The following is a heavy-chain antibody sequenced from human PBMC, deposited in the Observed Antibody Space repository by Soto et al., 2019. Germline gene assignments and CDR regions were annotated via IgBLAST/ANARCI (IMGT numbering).Heavy chain of an antibody. CDR1: GGSISSSSYY. CDR3: AREYSSSSFTLWNWFDP. Sequence: PSETLSLTCTVSGGSISSSSYYWGWIRQPPGKGLEWIGSIYYSGSTYHNPSLKSRVTISVDTSKNQFSLKLSSVTAADTAVYYCAREYSSSSFTLWNWFDPWGQGTLLTVSS. D-gene: IGHD6-6*01. CDR2: IYYSGST. V-gene: IGHV4-39*02. J-gene: IGHJ5*02.